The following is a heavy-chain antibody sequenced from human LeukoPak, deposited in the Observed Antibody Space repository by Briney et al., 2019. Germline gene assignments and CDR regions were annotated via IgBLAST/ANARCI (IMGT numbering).Heavy chain of an antibody. CDR2: ISDSGST. Sequence: PSETLSLTCTVSGGSVSSHYWSWIRQPPGKGLQWIGYISDSGSTNYNPSLKSRVTISVDKSKNQFSLKLSSVTAADTAVYYCARVEWEPYSYFDYWGQGTLVTVSS. CDR1: GGSVSSHY. D-gene: IGHD1-26*01. V-gene: IGHV4-59*02. CDR3: ARVEWEPYSYFDY. J-gene: IGHJ4*02.